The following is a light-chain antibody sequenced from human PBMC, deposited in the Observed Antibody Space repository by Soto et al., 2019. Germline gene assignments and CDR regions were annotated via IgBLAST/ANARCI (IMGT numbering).Light chain of an antibody. J-gene: IGLJ1*01. CDR1: ISDVGGYNF. V-gene: IGLV2-14*03. CDR2: DVS. Sequence: QSVLTQPASVYGSPGQPITISCTETISDVGGYNFVSWYQQYPGKAPKLMICDVSNRPSGVSNRFSGSKSGNTASLTISGLQAEDEADYYCSSFTGSNYVFGTGTKVTVL. CDR3: SSFTGSNYV.